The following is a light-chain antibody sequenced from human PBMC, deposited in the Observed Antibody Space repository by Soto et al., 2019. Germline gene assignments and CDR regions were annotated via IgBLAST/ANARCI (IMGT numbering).Light chain of an antibody. V-gene: IGLV1-40*01. CDR1: SSNIGAGYN. Sequence: QSVLTQPPSVSGAPGQRVTISCTGSSSNIGAGYNVHWYQQLPGTAPKLLIYGNSNRPSGAPDRFSGSKSGTSASLAITGLQAEDEADYYCQSYDSSLSGFWVFGGGTKVTVL. CDR3: QSYDSSLSGFWV. CDR2: GNS. J-gene: IGLJ3*02.